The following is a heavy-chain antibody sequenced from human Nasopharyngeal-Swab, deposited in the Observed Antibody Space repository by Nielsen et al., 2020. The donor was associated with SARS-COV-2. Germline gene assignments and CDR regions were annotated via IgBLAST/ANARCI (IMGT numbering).Heavy chain of an antibody. CDR3: AKVNYYDSSGYYYITGYFDY. Sequence: GESLKISCAASGFTFSSYAMSWVRQAQGKGLEWVSAISGSGGSTYYADSVKGRFTISRDNSKNTLYLQMNSLRAEDTAVYYCAKVNYYDSSGYYYITGYFDYWGQGTLVTVSS. CDR1: GFTFSSYA. CDR2: ISGSGGST. V-gene: IGHV3-23*01. J-gene: IGHJ4*02. D-gene: IGHD3-22*01.